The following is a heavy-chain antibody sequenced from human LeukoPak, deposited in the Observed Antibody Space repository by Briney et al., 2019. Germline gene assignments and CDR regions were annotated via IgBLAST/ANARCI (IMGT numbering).Heavy chain of an antibody. Sequence: ASVKVSCKASLYTFTGYYMHWVRQAPGQGLEWMGRINPNSGGTNYAQKFQGRVTMTRDTSISTAYMELSRLRSDDTAVYYCARERDTAMVLPGDYWGQGTLVTVSS. D-gene: IGHD5-18*01. CDR1: LYTFTGYY. J-gene: IGHJ4*02. CDR3: ARERDTAMVLPGDY. V-gene: IGHV1-2*06. CDR2: INPNSGGT.